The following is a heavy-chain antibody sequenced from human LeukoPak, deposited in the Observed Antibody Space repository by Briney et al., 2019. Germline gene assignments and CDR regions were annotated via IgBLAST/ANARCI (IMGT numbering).Heavy chain of an antibody. Sequence: SETLSLTCTVSGDSISSGDYYWSWIRQPAGKGLEWIGRISSSGSTNYNPSLKSRVTISVDTSKNQFSLKLSSVTAADTAVYYCARDDLYYYGAQVNWGQGTLVTVSS. V-gene: IGHV4-61*02. D-gene: IGHD3-10*01. CDR1: GDSISSGDYY. J-gene: IGHJ4*02. CDR3: ARDDLYYYGAQVN. CDR2: ISSSGST.